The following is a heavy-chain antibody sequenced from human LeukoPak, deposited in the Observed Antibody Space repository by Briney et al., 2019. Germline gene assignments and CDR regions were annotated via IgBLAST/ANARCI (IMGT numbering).Heavy chain of an antibody. CDR3: AKERGGAFDY. Sequence: GGSLRLSCATSGFTFDDYAMHWVRQAPGKGLEWVSGISWNSGSIGYADSVKGRFTISRDNAKNSLYLQMNSLRAEDTALYYCAKERGGAFDYWGQGTLVTVSS. V-gene: IGHV3-9*01. CDR2: ISWNSGSI. J-gene: IGHJ4*02. CDR1: GFTFDDYA. D-gene: IGHD3-16*01.